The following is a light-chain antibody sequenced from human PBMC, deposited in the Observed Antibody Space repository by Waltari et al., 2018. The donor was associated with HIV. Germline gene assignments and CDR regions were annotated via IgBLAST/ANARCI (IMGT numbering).Light chain of an antibody. CDR2: KDT. J-gene: IGLJ3*02. Sequence: SNDLTQPPSVSVSPGQTARIPCSGDALANHYPYWFQQKPGQAPVLVIYKDTERPSGIPERFSGSRSGTTVKLTISGVQAEDEADYYCQSGGSSGSWVFGGGTKLTVL. V-gene: IGLV3-25*03. CDR3: QSGGSSGSWV. CDR1: ALANHY.